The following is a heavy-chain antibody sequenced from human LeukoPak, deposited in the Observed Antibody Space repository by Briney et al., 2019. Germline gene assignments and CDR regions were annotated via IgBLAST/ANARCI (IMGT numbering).Heavy chain of an antibody. CDR1: GFTFSSYA. D-gene: IGHD5-18*01. Sequence: GGSLRLSCAASGFTFSSYAMHWVRQAPGKGLEWVGRIKSKTDGGTTDYAAPVKGRFTISRDDSKNTLYLKMNSLKTEDTAVYYCTTDRQLWFEYFQHWGQGTLVTVSS. CDR2: IKSKTDGGTT. V-gene: IGHV3-15*01. J-gene: IGHJ1*01. CDR3: TTDRQLWFEYFQH.